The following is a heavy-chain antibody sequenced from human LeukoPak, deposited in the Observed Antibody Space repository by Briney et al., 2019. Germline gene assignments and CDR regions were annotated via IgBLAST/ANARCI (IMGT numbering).Heavy chain of an antibody. CDR2: INPNSGGT. D-gene: IGHD2-2*01. J-gene: IGHJ4*02. Sequence: ASVKVSCKASGYTFTSYGISWVRQAPGQGLEWMGRINPNSGGTNYAQKFQGRVTMTRDTSISTAYMELSRLRSDDTAVYYCARYPIVVVPAAYFDYWGQGTLVTVSS. CDR3: ARYPIVVVPAAYFDY. CDR1: GYTFTSYG. V-gene: IGHV1-2*06.